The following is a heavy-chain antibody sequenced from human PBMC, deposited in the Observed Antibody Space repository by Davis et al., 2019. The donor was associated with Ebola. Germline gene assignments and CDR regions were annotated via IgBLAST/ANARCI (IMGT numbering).Heavy chain of an antibody. CDR2: IYYSGST. D-gene: IGHD3-10*01. Sequence: PSETLSLTCTVSGGSISSYYWSWIRQPPGKGLEWIGYIYYSGSTNYNPSLKSRVTISVDTSKNQFSLKLSSVTAADTAVYYCASRWSYYFDYWGQGTLVTVSS. V-gene: IGHV4-59*01. CDR3: ASRWSYYFDY. CDR1: GGSISSYY. J-gene: IGHJ4*02.